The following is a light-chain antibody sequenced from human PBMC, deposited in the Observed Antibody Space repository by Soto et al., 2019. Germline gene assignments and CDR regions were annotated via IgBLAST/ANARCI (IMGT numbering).Light chain of an antibody. Sequence: DIQLTQSPSFLSASVGDRVTITCRASQGISSYLSWYQQKPGKPPKLLIYASSNLQSAVPSRSSGSGSGTAFTLPISSLQPEDFATYYCQQINTYPRTFGQGKRLEI. CDR3: QQINTYPRT. V-gene: IGKV1-9*01. J-gene: IGKJ5*01. CDR1: QGISSY. CDR2: ASS.